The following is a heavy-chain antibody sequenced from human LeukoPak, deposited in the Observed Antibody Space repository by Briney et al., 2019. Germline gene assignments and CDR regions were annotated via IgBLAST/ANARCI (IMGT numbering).Heavy chain of an antibody. CDR1: GFTFSSYW. V-gene: IGHV3-23*01. CDR3: AKDRRWAFDI. J-gene: IGHJ3*02. Sequence: GGSLRLSCAASGFTFSSYWMHWVRQAPGKGLEWVSAISGSGGSTYYADSVKGRFTISRDNSKNTLYLQMNSLRAEDTAVYYCAKDRRWAFDIWGQGTMVTVSS. D-gene: IGHD6-13*01. CDR2: ISGSGGST.